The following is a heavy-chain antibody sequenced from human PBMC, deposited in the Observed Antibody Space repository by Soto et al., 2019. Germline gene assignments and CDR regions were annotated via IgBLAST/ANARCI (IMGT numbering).Heavy chain of an antibody. CDR2: ISSSSSYI. V-gene: IGHV3-21*01. Sequence: EVQLVESGGGLVKPGGSLRLSCAASGFTFSSYSMNWVRQAPGKGLEWVSSISSSSSYIYYADSVKGRFTISRDNAKNSVYLQMNSLRAEDTAVYYCAREGYNRNYKGDYWGQGTLVTVSS. D-gene: IGHD1-7*01. J-gene: IGHJ4*02. CDR3: AREGYNRNYKGDY. CDR1: GFTFSSYS.